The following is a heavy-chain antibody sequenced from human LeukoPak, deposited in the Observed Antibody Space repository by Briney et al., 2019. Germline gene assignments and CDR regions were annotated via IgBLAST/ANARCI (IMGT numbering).Heavy chain of an antibody. J-gene: IGHJ4*02. Sequence: GGSLRLSCAASGFTFSDHNMDWVRQAPGEGLEWVARIRNKANGYTTEYAASVKGRFTISGDDSENSLYLQMDSLKTKDTAVYYCARSPLGVAPFDYWGQGTLVTVSS. CDR2: IRNKANGYTT. CDR1: GFTFSDHN. V-gene: IGHV3-72*01. CDR3: ARSPLGVAPFDY. D-gene: IGHD3-10*01.